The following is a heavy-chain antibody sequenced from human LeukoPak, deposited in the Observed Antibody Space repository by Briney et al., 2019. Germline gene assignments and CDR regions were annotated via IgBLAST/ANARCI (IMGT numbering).Heavy chain of an antibody. Sequence: RASETLSLTCIVSGGSISSDYWSWIRQPPGKGLEWIGYIYNSGSTNYNPSLKSRATISVDTSKKQFSLNLSSVTAADTAVYYCARRSMVRTVGYYYGMDVWGQGTTVTVSS. J-gene: IGHJ6*02. CDR2: IYNSGST. CDR1: GGSISSDY. CDR3: ARRSMVRTVGYYYGMDV. D-gene: IGHD4/OR15-4a*01. V-gene: IGHV4-59*08.